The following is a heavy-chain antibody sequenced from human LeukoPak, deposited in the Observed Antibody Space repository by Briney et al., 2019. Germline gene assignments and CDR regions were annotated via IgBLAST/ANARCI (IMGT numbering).Heavy chain of an antibody. CDR2: IKSKTDGGTT. D-gene: IGHD2-15*01. J-gene: IGHJ4*02. CDR3: TTDIVVVVAAYLGQADY. Sequence: TGGSLRLFCAASGFTLSNAWMSCVRQAPGKGREWVGRIKSKTDGGTTDYAAPVKGRFTISRDDSKNTLYLQMNSLKAEDTAVYYCTTDIVVVVAAYLGQADYWGQGTLVTVSS. V-gene: IGHV3-15*01. CDR1: GFTLSNAW.